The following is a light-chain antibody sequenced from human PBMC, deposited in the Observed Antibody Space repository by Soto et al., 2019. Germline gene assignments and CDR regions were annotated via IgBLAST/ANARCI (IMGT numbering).Light chain of an antibody. CDR1: SRDIGGSNY. CDR3: SSYTSRSTIYV. Sequence: QSALTQPASMSGSPGQSITISCTGTSRDIGGSNYVSWYQQQPGKAPKLMIYEVSNRPSGISNRFSGSKSGNTASLTISGLQAEYEAEYYCSSYTSRSTIYVYGNGTKVTVL. J-gene: IGLJ1*01. CDR2: EVS. V-gene: IGLV2-14*01.